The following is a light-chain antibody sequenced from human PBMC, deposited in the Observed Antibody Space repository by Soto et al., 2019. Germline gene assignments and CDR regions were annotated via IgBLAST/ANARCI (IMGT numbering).Light chain of an antibody. V-gene: IGLV2-11*01. CDR3: CSYAGSYNVV. Sequence: QSALTQPRSVSGSPGQSVTISCTGTSSDGGGYNYVSWYQQHPGKAPKLMIYDVSKRPSGVPDRFSGSKYGNTASLTISGLQAEDEADYYFCSYAGSYNVVFGGGTKLTV. CDR2: DVS. CDR1: SSDGGGYNY. J-gene: IGLJ2*01.